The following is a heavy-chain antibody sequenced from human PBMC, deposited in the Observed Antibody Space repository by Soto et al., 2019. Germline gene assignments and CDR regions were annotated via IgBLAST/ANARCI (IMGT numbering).Heavy chain of an antibody. CDR2: ISGSGGST. CDR3: AKARYCSGGSCYFLYFDY. V-gene: IGHV3-23*01. CDR1: GFTFSSYA. D-gene: IGHD2-15*01. Sequence: EVQLLESGGGLVQPGGSLRLSYAASGFTFSSYAMSWVRQAPGKGLEWVSAISGSGGSTYYADSVKGRFTISRDNSKNTLYLQMNSLRAEDTAVYYCAKARYCSGGSCYFLYFDYWGQGTLVTVSS. J-gene: IGHJ4*02.